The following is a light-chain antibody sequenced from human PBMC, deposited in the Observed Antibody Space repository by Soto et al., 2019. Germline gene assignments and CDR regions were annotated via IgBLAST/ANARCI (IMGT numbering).Light chain of an antibody. CDR3: LQYNSLYT. J-gene: IGKJ2*01. V-gene: IGKV1-5*03. CDR2: KTS. Sequence: DIQMTQSPSTLSASVGDRVTITCRASQSLSGWLAWYQQKPGKAPKLLIYKTSTLESGVPSRFSGSGSGTQFTLTITSLQPDDFATYYCLQYNSLYTFGKGTKV. CDR1: QSLSGW.